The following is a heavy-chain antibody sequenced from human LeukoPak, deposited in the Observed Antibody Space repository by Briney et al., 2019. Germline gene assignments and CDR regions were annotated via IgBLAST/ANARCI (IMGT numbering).Heavy chain of an antibody. CDR1: GFTFSSYW. J-gene: IGHJ3*01. D-gene: IGHD2-21*02. CDR3: ARECGDYCYSTAFDV. V-gene: IGHV3-74*01. CDR2: INSDGSST. Sequence: PGGSLRLSCAASGFTFSSYWVHWVRQAPGKGLVWVSRINSDGSSTSYADSVKGRFTISRDNAKNTLYLQMNSLRAEDTAVYYCARECGDYCYSTAFDVWGQGTMVTVSS.